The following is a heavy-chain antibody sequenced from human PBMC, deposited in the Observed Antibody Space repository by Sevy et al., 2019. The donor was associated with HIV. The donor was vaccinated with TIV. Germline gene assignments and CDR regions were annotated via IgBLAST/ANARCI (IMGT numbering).Heavy chain of an antibody. Sequence: GGSLRLSCTASGFSFNTYVMAWVRQAPGKGLEWVSSVSPTSLSTYYAESVKGRFTISRDNSKNTLYLQMNTLRAEDTAVYYCAKLHSRTIPGNGALDYWGRGTLVTVSS. D-gene: IGHD1-1*01. CDR1: GFSFNTYV. CDR3: AKLHSRTIPGNGALDY. J-gene: IGHJ4*01. CDR2: VSPTSLST. V-gene: IGHV3-23*01.